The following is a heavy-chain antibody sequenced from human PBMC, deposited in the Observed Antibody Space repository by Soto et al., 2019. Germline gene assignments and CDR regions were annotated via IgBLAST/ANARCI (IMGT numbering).Heavy chain of an antibody. CDR2: INHSGST. V-gene: IGHV4-34*01. CDR1: GGSFSGYY. D-gene: IGHD5-18*01. CDR3: ARGIRGYSYSLG. J-gene: IGHJ4*02. Sequence: SETLSLTCAVYGGSFSGYYWSWIRQPPGKGLEWIGEINHSGSTNYNPSLKGRVTISVDTSKNQFSLKLSSVTAADTAVYYCARGIRGYSYSLGWGQGTPVTVSS.